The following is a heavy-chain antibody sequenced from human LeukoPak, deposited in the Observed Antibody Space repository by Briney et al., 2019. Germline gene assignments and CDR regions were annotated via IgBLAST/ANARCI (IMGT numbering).Heavy chain of an antibody. Sequence: ASVKVSCKASGYTFTSYDINLVRQATGQGLEWMGWMNPNRGDTGYAQKFQGRVTMTRNTSISTAYMELSSLRSEDTAVYYCARQSPYCGGDCYSNYWGQGTLVTVSS. CDR3: ARQSPYCGGDCYSNY. CDR1: GYTFTSYD. J-gene: IGHJ4*02. CDR2: MNPNRGDT. V-gene: IGHV1-8*01. D-gene: IGHD2-21*02.